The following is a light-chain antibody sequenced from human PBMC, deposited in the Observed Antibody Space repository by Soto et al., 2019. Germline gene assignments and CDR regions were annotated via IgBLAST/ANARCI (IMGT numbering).Light chain of an antibody. J-gene: IGKJ1*01. V-gene: IGKV1-5*03. CDR1: QRISSW. CDR3: QQYHDYWT. CDR2: KVS. Sequence: DIQMTQSPSTLSASVGDRVTITCRASQRISSWLAWYQRKPGKAPKLLIYKVSNLESGVPSRFSGNGSGTEFTLTISILKPDDFATYDCQQYHDYWTFGQGTKVEMK.